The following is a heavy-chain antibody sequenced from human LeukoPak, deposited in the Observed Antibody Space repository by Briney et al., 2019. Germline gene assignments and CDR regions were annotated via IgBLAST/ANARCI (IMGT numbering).Heavy chain of an antibody. D-gene: IGHD6-13*01. CDR2: INPNSGGT. CDR3: ASHSSSWYGDAFDI. CDR1: GYTFTGYY. J-gene: IGHJ3*02. Sequence: ASVKVSCKASGYTFTGYYMHWVRQAPGQGLEWMGWINPNSGGTNYAQKFQGRVTMTRDTSISTAYMELSRLRSDDTAVYYCASHSSSWYGDAFDIWGQGTMVTVSS. V-gene: IGHV1-2*02.